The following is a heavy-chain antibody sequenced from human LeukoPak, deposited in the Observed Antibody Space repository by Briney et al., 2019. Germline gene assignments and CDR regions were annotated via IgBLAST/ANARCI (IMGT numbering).Heavy chain of an antibody. Sequence: PSETLSLTCTVSGGSISSGSYYWSWIRQPAGKGLEWIGRIYTSGSTNYNPSLKSRVTISVDTSKNQFSLKLSSVTAADTAVYYCARGYCSGGSCYSFDYWGQGTLVTVSS. CDR1: GGSISSGSYY. V-gene: IGHV4-61*02. D-gene: IGHD2-15*01. CDR3: ARGYCSGGSCYSFDY. J-gene: IGHJ4*02. CDR2: IYTSGST.